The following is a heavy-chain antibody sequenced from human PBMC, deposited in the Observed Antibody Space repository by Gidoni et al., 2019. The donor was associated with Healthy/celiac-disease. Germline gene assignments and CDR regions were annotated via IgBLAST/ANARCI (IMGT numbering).Heavy chain of an antibody. CDR1: GLTFSDYY. D-gene: IGHD4-17*01. CDR2: ISSSGSTI. J-gene: IGHJ6*02. V-gene: IGHV3-11*01. CDR3: ARDPKNDGDYTVPSYGMDV. Sequence: HVQLVESGGGLVQPGGSLRLSCAASGLTFSDYYISWIRQAPGQGLEWVSYISSSGSTIYYADSVKGRFTISRDNAKNSLYLQMNSLRAEDTAVYYCARDPKNDGDYTVPSYGMDVWGQGTTVTVSS.